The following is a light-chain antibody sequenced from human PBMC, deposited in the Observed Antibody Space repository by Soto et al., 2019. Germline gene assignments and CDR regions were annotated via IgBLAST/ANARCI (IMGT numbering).Light chain of an antibody. Sequence: EIVLTQSPGTLYLSPGERATLSCRASQSVSSTLLAWYQQKPGQAPRLLIYGASNRVTGIPDRFSGRRSETDFTLTISRLEAEDFAIYYCQQYGISPFTFGQGTKREIK. CDR3: QQYGISPFT. CDR1: QSVSSTL. CDR2: GAS. V-gene: IGKV3-20*01. J-gene: IGKJ2*01.